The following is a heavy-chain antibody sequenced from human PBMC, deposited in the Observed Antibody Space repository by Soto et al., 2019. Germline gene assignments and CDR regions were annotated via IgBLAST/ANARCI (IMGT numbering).Heavy chain of an antibody. CDR2: ISSSGSTI. CDR3: ARAGRSGWYRGSFDY. Sequence: PGGSLRLSCAASGFTFSSYEMNWVRQAPGKGLEWVSYISSSGSTIYYADSVKGRFTISRDNAKNSLYLQMNSLRAEDTAVYYCARAGRSGWYRGSFDYWGQGTLVTVTS. D-gene: IGHD6-19*01. V-gene: IGHV3-48*03. J-gene: IGHJ4*02. CDR1: GFTFSSYE.